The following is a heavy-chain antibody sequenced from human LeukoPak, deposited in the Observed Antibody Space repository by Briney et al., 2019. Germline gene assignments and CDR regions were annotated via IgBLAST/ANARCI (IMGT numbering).Heavy chain of an antibody. J-gene: IGHJ4*02. D-gene: IGHD4-17*01. Sequence: GSLRLSCGASGFTFISYGMTWVRQAPGKGLEWVSIINYSGTDTYYADSVKGRFTISRDNSQNTLYLQMNSLRPEDTAVYYCAKGGASVTRYVDYWGQGTLVTVSS. CDR3: AKGGASVTRYVDY. CDR2: INYSGTDT. CDR1: GFTFISYG. V-gene: IGHV3-NL1*01.